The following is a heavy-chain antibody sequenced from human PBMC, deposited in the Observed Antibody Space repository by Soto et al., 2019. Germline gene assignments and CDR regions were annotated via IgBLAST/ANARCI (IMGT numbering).Heavy chain of an antibody. CDR1: GFTFDDYA. CDR2: ISWNSGSI. D-gene: IGHD2-2*01. J-gene: IGHJ6*02. CDR3: AKDADCSSTSCYEAYYYYGMDV. V-gene: IGHV3-9*01. Sequence: AGGSLRLSCAASGFTFDDYAMHWVRQAPGKGLEWVSGISWNSGSIGYADSVKGRFTISRDNAKNSLYLQMNSLRAEDTALYYCAKDADCSSTSCYEAYYYYGMDVWGQGTTVTVSS.